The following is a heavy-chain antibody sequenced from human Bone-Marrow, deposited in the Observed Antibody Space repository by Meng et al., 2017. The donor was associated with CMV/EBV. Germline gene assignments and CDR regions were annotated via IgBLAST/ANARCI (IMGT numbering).Heavy chain of an antibody. D-gene: IGHD2-15*01. Sequence: LRLSCTVSGGSVSSGSYYWSWIRQPPGKGLEWIGYIYYSGGTNYNPSLKSRVTISVDTSKNQFSLKLSSVTAADTAVYYCARDSRLCSGGSCYRKEFDYWGQGTLVTVSS. CDR2: IYYSGGT. J-gene: IGHJ4*02. V-gene: IGHV4-61*01. CDR1: GGSVSSGSYY. CDR3: ARDSRLCSGGSCYRKEFDY.